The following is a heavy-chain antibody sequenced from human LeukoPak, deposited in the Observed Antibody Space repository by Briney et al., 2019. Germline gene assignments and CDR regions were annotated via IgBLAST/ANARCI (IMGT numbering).Heavy chain of an antibody. Sequence: ASVKVSCKASGYTFTSYYMHWVRQAPGQGLEWMVIINPSGGSTSYAQKFQGRVTMTRDMSTSTVYMELSSLRSDDTAVYYCARLGGSYYFDYWGQGTLVTVSS. V-gene: IGHV1-46*01. D-gene: IGHD1-26*01. J-gene: IGHJ4*02. CDR3: ARLGGSYYFDY. CDR2: INPSGGST. CDR1: GYTFTSYY.